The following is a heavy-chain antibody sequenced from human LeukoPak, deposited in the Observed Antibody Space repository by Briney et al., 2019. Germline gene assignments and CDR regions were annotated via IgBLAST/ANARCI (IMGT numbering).Heavy chain of an antibody. CDR1: GFTFSSYA. Sequence: GGSLRLSCAASGFTFSSYAMSWVRQAPGKGLEWVSVIYSGGSTYYADSVKGRFTISRDNSKNTLYLQMNSLRAEDTAVYYCARASGYYDPIDYWGQGTLVTVSS. J-gene: IGHJ4*02. CDR3: ARASGYYDPIDY. D-gene: IGHD3-22*01. CDR2: IYSGGST. V-gene: IGHV3-53*01.